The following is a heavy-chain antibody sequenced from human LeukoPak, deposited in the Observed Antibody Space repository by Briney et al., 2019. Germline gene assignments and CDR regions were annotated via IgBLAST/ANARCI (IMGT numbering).Heavy chain of an antibody. Sequence: PGGSLRLSCAASGFTFSSYSMNWVRQAPGKGLEWGSSISSSSSYIYYADSVKGRFTISRDNAKNSLYLQMNSLRAEDTAVYYCARGSSGWETSFDYWGQGTLVTVSS. CDR3: ARGSSGWETSFDY. D-gene: IGHD6-19*01. V-gene: IGHV3-21*01. CDR1: GFTFSSYS. J-gene: IGHJ4*02. CDR2: ISSSSSYI.